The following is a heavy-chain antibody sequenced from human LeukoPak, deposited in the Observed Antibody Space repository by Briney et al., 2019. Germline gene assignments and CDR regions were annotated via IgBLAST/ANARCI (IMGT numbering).Heavy chain of an antibody. CDR1: GYTFTSYG. CDR2: ISAYNGNT. V-gene: IGHV1-18*01. CDR3: ARAESLYGGNLAAAFDI. Sequence: ASVKVSCKASGYTFTSYGISWVRQAPGQGLEWMGWISAYNGNTNYEQKFQGRVTMTTDTSTSTVYMELRSLRSDDTALYYCARAESLYGGNLAAAFDIWGQGTMVTVSS. J-gene: IGHJ3*02. D-gene: IGHD4-23*01.